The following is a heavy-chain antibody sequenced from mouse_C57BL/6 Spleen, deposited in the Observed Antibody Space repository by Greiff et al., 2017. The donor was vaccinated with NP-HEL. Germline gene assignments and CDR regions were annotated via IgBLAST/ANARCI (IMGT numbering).Heavy chain of an antibody. Sequence: VQLQQPGAELVKPGASVKLSCKASGYTFTSYWMHWVKQGPGRGLEWIGRIDPNRGGTKYNEKFKSKATLSVDKPSSTAYMQLSRLTSEDSAVYDCARGVLRSPLDYWGQGTTLTVSS. V-gene: IGHV1-72*01. CDR1: GYTFTSYW. CDR3: ARGVLRSPLDY. D-gene: IGHD1-1*01. CDR2: IDPNRGGT. J-gene: IGHJ2*01.